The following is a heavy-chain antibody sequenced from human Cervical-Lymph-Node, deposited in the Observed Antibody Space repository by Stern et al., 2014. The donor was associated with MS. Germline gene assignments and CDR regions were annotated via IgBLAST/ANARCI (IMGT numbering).Heavy chain of an antibody. V-gene: IGHV1-18*01. J-gene: IGHJ4*02. CDR3: ARVGRYYYDSSGYFGY. CDR1: GYTFTSYG. D-gene: IGHD3-22*01. Sequence: VQLVQSGAEVKKPGASVKVSCKASGYTFTSYGISWVRQAPGQGLEWMGWIRVYNGKTNYAQKLKGRVTMTTDTSTSTAYMELRSLRSDDTSVYYCARVGRYYYDSSGYFGYWGQGTLVTVSS. CDR2: IRVYNGKT.